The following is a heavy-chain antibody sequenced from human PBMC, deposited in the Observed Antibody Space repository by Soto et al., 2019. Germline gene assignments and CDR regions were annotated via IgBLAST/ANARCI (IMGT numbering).Heavy chain of an antibody. CDR3: ARDGPSLPLSDY. CDR1: GYTFTSYA. CDR2: INAGNGNT. J-gene: IGHJ4*02. D-gene: IGHD3-10*01. V-gene: IGHV1-3*01. Sequence: GASVKVSCKASGYTFTSYAMHWVRQAPGQRLEWMGWINAGNGNTKYSQKFQGRVTITRDASASTAYMELSSLRSEDTAVYYCARDGPSLPLSDYWGQGTLVTVSS.